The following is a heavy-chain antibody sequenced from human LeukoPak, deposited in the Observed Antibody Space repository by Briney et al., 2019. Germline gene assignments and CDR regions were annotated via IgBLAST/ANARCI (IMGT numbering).Heavy chain of an antibody. V-gene: IGHV1-24*01. D-gene: IGHD5-12*01. CDR3: AKDGFHRGYSGNGNWFDP. CDR2: FDPEDGET. CDR1: GYTLTELS. J-gene: IGHJ5*02. Sequence: ASVKVSCKVSGYTLTELSMHWVRQAPGKGLEWMGGFDPEDGETIYAQKFQGRVTVTEDTSTDTAYMELSSLRSEDTAVYYCAKDGFHRGYSGNGNWFDPWGQGTLVTVSS.